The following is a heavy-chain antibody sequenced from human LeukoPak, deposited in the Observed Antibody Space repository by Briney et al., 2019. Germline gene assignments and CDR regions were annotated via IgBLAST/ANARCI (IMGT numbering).Heavy chain of an antibody. V-gene: IGHV1-69*05. CDR2: IIPIFGTA. Sequence: SVKVSCKASGGTFSSYAISWVRQAPGQGLEWMGGIIPIFGTANYAQKFQGRVTITTDESTSTAYMELSSLRSEDTAVYYCARVGLVSSYGQSHFDYWGQGTLVTVSS. CDR3: ARVGLVSSYGQSHFDY. CDR1: GGTFSSYA. J-gene: IGHJ4*02. D-gene: IGHD5-18*01.